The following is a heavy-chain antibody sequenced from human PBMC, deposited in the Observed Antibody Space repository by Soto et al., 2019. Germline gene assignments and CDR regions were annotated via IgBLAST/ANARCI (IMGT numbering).Heavy chain of an antibody. CDR1: GYTFTSYY. V-gene: IGHV1-46*03. CDR2: INPSGGST. Sequence: ASVKVSCKASGYTFTSYYMHWVRQAPGQGLEWMGIINPSGGSTSYAQKFQGRVTMTRDTSTSTVYMELSSLRSEDTAVYYCAKSGEYSSSSGEIFDYWGQGTLVTVSS. J-gene: IGHJ4*02. CDR3: AKSGEYSSSSGEIFDY. D-gene: IGHD6-6*01.